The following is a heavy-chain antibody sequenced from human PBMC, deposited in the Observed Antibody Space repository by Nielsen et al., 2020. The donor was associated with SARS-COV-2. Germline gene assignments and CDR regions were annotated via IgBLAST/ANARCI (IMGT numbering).Heavy chain of an antibody. CDR2: IYYSGST. D-gene: IGHD3-16*02. Sequence: SETLSLTCTVSGGSISSSSYYWGWIRQPPGKGLEWIGSIYYSGSTYYNPSLKSRVTISVDTSKNQFSLKLSSVTAADTAVYYCANHYVWGSYRYRYFDYWGQGTLVTVSS. CDR3: ANHYVWGSYRYRYFDY. V-gene: IGHV4-39*01. J-gene: IGHJ4*02. CDR1: GGSISSSSYY.